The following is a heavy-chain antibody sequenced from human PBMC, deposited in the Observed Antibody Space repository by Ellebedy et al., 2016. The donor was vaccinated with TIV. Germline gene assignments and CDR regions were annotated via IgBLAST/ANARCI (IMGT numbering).Heavy chain of an antibody. Sequence: ASVKVSXXTSGYTFIGYFIHWVRQAPGQGLKWMGWINPNNGDTNYAQKFQGWVTMTRDTSISTAHMELSRLRSDDTAVYYCARDIGELCSSTSCYGLYYNAMDVWGQGTTVTVSS. CDR2: INPNNGDT. D-gene: IGHD2-2*01. CDR1: GYTFIGYF. V-gene: IGHV1-2*04. J-gene: IGHJ6*02. CDR3: ARDIGELCSSTSCYGLYYNAMDV.